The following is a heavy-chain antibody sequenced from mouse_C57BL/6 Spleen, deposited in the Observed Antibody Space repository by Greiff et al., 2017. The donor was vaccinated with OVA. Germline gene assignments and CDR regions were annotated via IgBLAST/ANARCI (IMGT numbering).Heavy chain of an antibody. CDR3: ARGRNLYYFDY. J-gene: IGHJ2*01. V-gene: IGHV5-4*03. CDR2: ISDGGSYT. Sequence: EVNLVESGGGLVKPGGSLKLSCAASGFTFSSYAMSWVRQTPEKRLEWVATISDGGSYTYYPDNVKGRFTISRDNAKNNLYLQMSHLKSEDTAMYYCARGRNLYYFDYWGQGTTLTVSS. CDR1: GFTFSSYA.